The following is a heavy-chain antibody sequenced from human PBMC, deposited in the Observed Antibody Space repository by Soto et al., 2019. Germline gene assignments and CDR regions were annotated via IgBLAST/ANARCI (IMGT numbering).Heavy chain of an antibody. J-gene: IGHJ5*02. D-gene: IGHD6-13*01. CDR2: TYYTGIT. CDR1: GGSITSGGYY. V-gene: IGHV4-31*03. Sequence: VQLREPGPGLVKPSQTLSLTCKVSGGSITSGGYYWSWIRQHPVKGLEWIGYTYYTGITYYNPSLKGRVTLPLDTYGSHFPLSLTSVTAADTAIYYCTRGGSTWYGDNWLAPWGPVNLVTVSS. CDR3: TRGGSTWYGDNWLAP.